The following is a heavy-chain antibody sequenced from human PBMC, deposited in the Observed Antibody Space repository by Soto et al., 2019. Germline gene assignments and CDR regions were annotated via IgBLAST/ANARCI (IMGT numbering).Heavy chain of an antibody. CDR1: GFSLRTSGVG. D-gene: IGHD3-10*01. J-gene: IGHJ5*02. Sequence: QITLKESGPTLVKPTQTLTLTCTFSGFSLRTSGVGVGWIRQPPGKALEWLALIYWDGDKRYSPSLKSRLTITKDTSKNQVVLTMTNMDPVDTATYYCAHRPWFGNLFDPWGQGNLVTVSS. CDR3: AHRPWFGNLFDP. V-gene: IGHV2-5*02. CDR2: IYWDGDK.